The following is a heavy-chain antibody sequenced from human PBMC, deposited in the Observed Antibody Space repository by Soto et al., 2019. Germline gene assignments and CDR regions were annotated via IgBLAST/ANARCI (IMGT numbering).Heavy chain of an antibody. D-gene: IGHD6-6*01. Sequence: SETLSLTCTVSGGSISSYYWSRIRQPAGKGLEWIGRIYTSGSTNYNPSLKSRVTMSVDTSKNQFSLKLSSVTAADTAVYYCARDVYSSSSVYFDYWGQGTLVAVSS. CDR2: IYTSGST. J-gene: IGHJ4*02. V-gene: IGHV4-4*07. CDR1: GGSISSYY. CDR3: ARDVYSSSSVYFDY.